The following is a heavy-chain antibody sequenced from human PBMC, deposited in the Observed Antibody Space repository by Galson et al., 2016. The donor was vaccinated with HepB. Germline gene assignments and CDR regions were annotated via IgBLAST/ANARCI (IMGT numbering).Heavy chain of an antibody. CDR3: ARGGGIVWFGEFGAFDI. D-gene: IGHD3-10*01. CDR2: VYFSGTT. J-gene: IGHJ3*02. V-gene: IGHV4-39*07. Sequence: SETLSLTCTVSGDSISSSSFYWGWIRQSPGKGLEWIGSVYFSGTTYYNPSLTSQVTISLDTSKNQFSLKLRSVTAADTAVYYCARGGGIVWFGEFGAFDIWGQGIMVTVYS. CDR1: GDSISSSSFY.